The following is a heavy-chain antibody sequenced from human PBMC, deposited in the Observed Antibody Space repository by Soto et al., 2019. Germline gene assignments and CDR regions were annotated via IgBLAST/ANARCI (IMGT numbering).Heavy chain of an antibody. CDR3: ARDLRALIAARPGYYYYYYGMDV. J-gene: IGHJ6*02. CDR2: IWYDGSNK. Sequence: GGSLRLSCAASGFTFSSYGMHWVRQAPGKGLEWVAVIWYDGSNKYYADSVKGRFTISRDNSKNTLYLQMNSLRAEDTAVYYCARDLRALIAARPGYYYYYYGMDVWGQGTTVTVSS. D-gene: IGHD6-6*01. CDR1: GFTFSSYG. V-gene: IGHV3-33*01.